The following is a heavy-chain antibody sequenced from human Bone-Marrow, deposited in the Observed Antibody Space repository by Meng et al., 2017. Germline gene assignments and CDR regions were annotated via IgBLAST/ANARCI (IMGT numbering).Heavy chain of an antibody. J-gene: IGHJ4*02. D-gene: IGHD4-11*01. CDR1: GGSFSDYY. Sequence: QVQLHQWGAGLLKPLAPLSLTCVVSGGSFSDYYWSWIRQPPGKRLEWIGEINHSGSTNYNPSLESRATISVDTSQNNLSLKLSSVTAADSAVYYCARGPTTMAHDFDYWGQGTLVTVSS. V-gene: IGHV4-34*01. CDR2: INHSGST. CDR3: ARGPTTMAHDFDY.